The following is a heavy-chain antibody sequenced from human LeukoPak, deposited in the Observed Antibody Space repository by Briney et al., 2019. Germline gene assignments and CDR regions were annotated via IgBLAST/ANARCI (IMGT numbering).Heavy chain of an antibody. CDR2: ISSSSSYI. V-gene: IGHV3-21*01. D-gene: IGHD2-15*01. Sequence: GGSLRLSCAASGFTFSSYSMNWVRQAPGKGLEWVSSISSSSSYIYYADSVKGRFTISRDNAKNSLYLQMNSLRAEDTAVYYCASFGGRTDCSGGSCYGPLDAFDIWGQGTMVTVSS. CDR1: GFTFSSYS. CDR3: ASFGGRTDCSGGSCYGPLDAFDI. J-gene: IGHJ3*02.